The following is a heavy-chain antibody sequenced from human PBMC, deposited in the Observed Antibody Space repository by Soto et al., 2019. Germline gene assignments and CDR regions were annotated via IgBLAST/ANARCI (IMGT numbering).Heavy chain of an antibody. J-gene: IGHJ4*02. Sequence: SETLSLTCTVSGDSVSSVGFHWAWLRRPPGKGLEWIGYIYNGGSTYYRPSLESRMHVSLDATRNHYSLRLTSVTAADTAVYFCDRAPAGLDTISYFDYWGQGKLVTVSS. CDR1: GDSVSSVGFH. D-gene: IGHD3-3*01. V-gene: IGHV4-30-4*01. CDR3: DRAPAGLDTISYFDY. CDR2: IYNGGST.